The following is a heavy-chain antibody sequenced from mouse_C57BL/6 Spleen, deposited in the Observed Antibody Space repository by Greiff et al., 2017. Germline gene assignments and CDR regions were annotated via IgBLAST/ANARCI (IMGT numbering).Heavy chain of an antibody. CDR1: GFTFSSYG. V-gene: IGHV5-6*01. CDR3: ARTDCDY. CDR2: ISSGGSYT. Sequence: EVHLVQPGGDLVKPGGSLKLSCAASGFTFSSYGMSWVRQTPDQRLEWVATISSGGSYTNYPDSVKGRFTISRDNAKNTLYLQMSSLKSEDTAMYYCARTDCDYWGQGTTLTVSS. J-gene: IGHJ2*01.